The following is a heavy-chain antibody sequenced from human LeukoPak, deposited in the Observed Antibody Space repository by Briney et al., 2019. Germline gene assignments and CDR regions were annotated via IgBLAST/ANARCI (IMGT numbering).Heavy chain of an antibody. J-gene: IGHJ3*02. V-gene: IGHV7-4-1*02. Sequence: ASVKVSCKASGYTFTSYAMNWVRQAPGQGLEWMGWINTNTGNPTYAQGFTGRFVFSLDTSVSTAYLQISSLKAEDTAVYCCAGGGRSLPVVGAFDIWGQGTMVTVSS. D-gene: IGHD1-26*01. CDR1: GYTFTSYA. CDR2: INTNTGNP. CDR3: AGGGRSLPVVGAFDI.